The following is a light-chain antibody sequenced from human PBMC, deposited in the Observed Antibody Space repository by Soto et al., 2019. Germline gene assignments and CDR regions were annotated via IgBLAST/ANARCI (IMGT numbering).Light chain of an antibody. Sequence: EIVMTQSPATLSVSPGERATLSCRAGQNVLSNLAWYQQKPGQAPRLLIYGASTRATGLPARFSGSGSGTQFTLTISSLQSEDFAVYFCQQYNNWPITFGQGTRLEIK. CDR2: GAS. V-gene: IGKV3-15*01. CDR1: QNVLSN. J-gene: IGKJ5*01. CDR3: QQYNNWPIT.